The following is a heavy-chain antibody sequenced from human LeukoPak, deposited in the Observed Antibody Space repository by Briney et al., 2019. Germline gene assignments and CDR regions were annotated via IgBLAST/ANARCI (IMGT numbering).Heavy chain of an antibody. J-gene: IGHJ4*02. V-gene: IGHV4-34*01. D-gene: IGHD1-26*01. CDR3: ARGGGSPDFDY. Sequence: LETLSLTCAVYGGSFGGYYWSWIRQPPGKGLEWIGEINHSGSTNYNPSLKSRVTMSVDTSKNQFSLKLSSVTAADTAVYYCARGGGSPDFDYWGQGTLVTVSS. CDR2: INHSGST. CDR1: GGSFGGYY.